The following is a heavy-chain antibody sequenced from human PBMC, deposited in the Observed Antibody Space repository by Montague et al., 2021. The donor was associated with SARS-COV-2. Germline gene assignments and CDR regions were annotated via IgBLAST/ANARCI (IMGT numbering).Heavy chain of an antibody. D-gene: IGHD3-10*01. Sequence: SETLSLTCAVSGGSISSYYWSWIRQPPAKGLEWIGYIYYSGGTNYNPSLQSRVTISLDTSKSQFSLQLSSVTAADTAVYYCARVQRGYDYGLGVSAHFDYWGQGTLVTVSS. CDR2: IYYSGGT. CDR3: ARVQRGYDYGLGVSAHFDY. V-gene: IGHV4-59*01. J-gene: IGHJ4*02. CDR1: GGSISSYY.